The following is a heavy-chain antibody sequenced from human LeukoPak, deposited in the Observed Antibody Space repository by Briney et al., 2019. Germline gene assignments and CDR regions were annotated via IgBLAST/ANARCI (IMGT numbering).Heavy chain of an antibody. CDR1: GGSISNYY. Sequence: SSETLSLTCTVSGGSISNYYWSWIRQPPGKGLEWIGYISHSGSTNYSPSLKSRVTISLDTSKNQFSLKLSSVTAADTAVYYCAGHHPRNTVDFWGQGTLVAVSS. J-gene: IGHJ4*02. CDR2: ISHSGST. CDR3: AGHHPRNTVDF. D-gene: IGHD2/OR15-2a*01. V-gene: IGHV4-59*08.